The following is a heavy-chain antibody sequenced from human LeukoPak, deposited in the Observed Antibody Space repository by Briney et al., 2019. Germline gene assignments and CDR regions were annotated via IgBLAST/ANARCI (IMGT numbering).Heavy chain of an antibody. J-gene: IGHJ6*02. CDR3: AGSLSNRYGDYSAYYYGMDV. Sequence: PGGSLRLSCAASGFTFSSYAMSWVRQAPGKGLEWVSAISGSGSNTYYADSVKGRFTISRDNTRNTLYMQMNSLRAEDTAVYYCAGSLSNRYGDYSAYYYGMDVWGQGTTVTVSS. D-gene: IGHD4-17*01. V-gene: IGHV3-23*01. CDR2: ISGSGSNT. CDR1: GFTFSSYA.